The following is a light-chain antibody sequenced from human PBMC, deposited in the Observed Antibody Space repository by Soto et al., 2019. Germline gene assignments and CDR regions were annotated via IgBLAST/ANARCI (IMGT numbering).Light chain of an antibody. CDR2: GAS. V-gene: IGKV3-15*01. Sequence: DIVMTQSPATLSASLGERATLSCRASQSVSSNLAWYQQKPGQAPRLLIYGASTRASGIPARFSGSGSGTDFLLTISRLQSEDFAVYCCQQYNNWGTFGQGTKVEIK. J-gene: IGKJ1*01. CDR3: QQYNNWGT. CDR1: QSVSSN.